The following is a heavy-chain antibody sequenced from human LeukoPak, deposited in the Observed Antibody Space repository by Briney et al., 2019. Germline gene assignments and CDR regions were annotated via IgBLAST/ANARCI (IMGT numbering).Heavy chain of an antibody. CDR2: MNPNSGNT. CDR3: ARGPVAGNNQYFQH. J-gene: IGHJ1*01. V-gene: IGHV1-8*01. D-gene: IGHD6-19*01. Sequence: ASVKVSCKASGYTFTSYDINWVRQATGQGLEWMGWMNPNSGNTGYAQKFQGRVTMTRNTSISTAYMELSSLRPEDTAVYYCARGPVAGNNQYFQHWGQGTLVTVSS. CDR1: GYTFTSYD.